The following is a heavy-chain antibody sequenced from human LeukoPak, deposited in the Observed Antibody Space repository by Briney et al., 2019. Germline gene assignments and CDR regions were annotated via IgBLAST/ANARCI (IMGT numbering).Heavy chain of an antibody. CDR3: VSFYETY. V-gene: IGHV3-74*01. J-gene: IGHJ4*02. Sequence: GGSLRLSCEAFGNYGMHWVRQVPGRGLVWVSHINSDGSWTSYADSVKGRFTISKDNAKNTVYLQMSSLRAEDTAVYYCVSFYETYWGRGTLVTVSS. D-gene: IGHD2/OR15-2a*01. CDR1: GNYG. CDR2: INSDGSWT.